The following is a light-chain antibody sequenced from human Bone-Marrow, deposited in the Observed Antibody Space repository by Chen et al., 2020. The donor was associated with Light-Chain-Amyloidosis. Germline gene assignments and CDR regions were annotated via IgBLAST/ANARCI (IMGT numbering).Light chain of an antibody. CDR1: NIGSTS. V-gene: IGLV3-21*02. CDR3: QVWDRSSDRPV. J-gene: IGLJ3*02. CDR2: VDS. Sequence: SYVLTQPSSVSVAPGQTATIACGGNNIGSTSVHWYQQTPGQAPLLVVYVDSDRPSGIPERLSASNSGNTATLTISRVEAGDEADYYCQVWDRSSDRPVFGGGTKLTVL.